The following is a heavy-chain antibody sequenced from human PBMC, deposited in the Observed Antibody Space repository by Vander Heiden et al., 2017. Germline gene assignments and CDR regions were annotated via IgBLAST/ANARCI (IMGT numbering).Heavy chain of an antibody. CDR1: GFTFSSYW. Sequence: EVQLVESGGGLVQPGGSLRLSCAASGFTFSSYWMVWVRQAPGKGLEWVANIKPDGGEKYYVDSVMGRFTISRDNAKNSLSLEMNSLRAEDMALYYCVRDAHRGGDFDYWGQGTLVTVSS. CDR3: VRDAHRGGDFDY. CDR2: IKPDGGEK. J-gene: IGHJ4*02. D-gene: IGHD3-16*01. V-gene: IGHV3-7*03.